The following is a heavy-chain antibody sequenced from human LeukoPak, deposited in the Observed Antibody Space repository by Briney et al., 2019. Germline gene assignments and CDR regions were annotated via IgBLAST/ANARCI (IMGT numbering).Heavy chain of an antibody. CDR2: MSPNSGDT. CDR3: ARGPPNWGYDY. CDR1: GYTFTNYD. V-gene: IGHV1-8*01. J-gene: IGHJ4*02. Sequence: ASVKVSCKASGYTFTNYDFNWVRQATGQRPEWMGWMSPNSGDTGYAQKFQDRVTMTRNTSISTAYMELSSLRSDDTAVYYCARGPPNWGYDYWGPGTLVTVSS. D-gene: IGHD7-27*01.